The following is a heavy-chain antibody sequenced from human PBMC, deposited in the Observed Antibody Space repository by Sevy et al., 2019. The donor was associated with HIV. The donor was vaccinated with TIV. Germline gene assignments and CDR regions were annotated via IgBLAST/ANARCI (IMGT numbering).Heavy chain of an antibody. CDR2: IYYSGST. D-gene: IGHD2-2*01. J-gene: IGHJ5*02. V-gene: IGHV4-59*01. CDR1: GGSISSYY. Sequence: SETLSLTCTVSGGSISSYYWSWIRQPPGKGLEWIGYIYYSGSTNYNPSLKSRVTISVDTSKNQFSLNLSSVTAADTAVYYCARDRCSSTSCRRGWFDPWGQGTLVTVSS. CDR3: ARDRCSSTSCRRGWFDP.